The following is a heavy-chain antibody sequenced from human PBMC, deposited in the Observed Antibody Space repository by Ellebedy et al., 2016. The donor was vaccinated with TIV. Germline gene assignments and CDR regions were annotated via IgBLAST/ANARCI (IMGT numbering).Heavy chain of an antibody. CDR1: GFTFSNFA. J-gene: IGHJ4*02. CDR3: AKGTSSGFNYDRVGCEY. V-gene: IGHV3-23*01. CDR2: ISGGGDRT. Sequence: GESLKISCAASGFTFSNFAMHWVRQAPGQGLEWLSVISGGGDRTYHADSVKGRLNITRDNSKNTLYLQVDRVTAEDTAVYYCAKGTSSGFNYDRVGCEYWGQGTLVTVSS. D-gene: IGHD3-22*01.